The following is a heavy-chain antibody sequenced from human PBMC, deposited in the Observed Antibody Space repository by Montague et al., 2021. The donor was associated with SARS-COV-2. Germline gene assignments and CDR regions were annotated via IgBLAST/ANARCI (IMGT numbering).Heavy chain of an antibody. V-gene: IGHV2-70*01. J-gene: IGHJ5*02. CDR1: GFSLSTSGMC. D-gene: IGHD3-9*01. Sequence: ALMKPTQTLTLTCTFSGFSLSTSGMCVSWIRQPPGKALEWLALIDWDXDKYYSTSLKTRLTISKDTSKNQVVLTMTNMDPVDTATYYCARIRDYDILTGSFSGFDLRGQGTLVTGSP. CDR2: IDWDXDK. CDR3: ARIRDYDILTGSFSGFDL.